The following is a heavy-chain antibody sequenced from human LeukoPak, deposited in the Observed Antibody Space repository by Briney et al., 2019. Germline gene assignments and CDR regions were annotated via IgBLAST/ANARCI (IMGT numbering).Heavy chain of an antibody. Sequence: GASVKVSCKASGYTFTSYGISWVRQAPGQGLEWMGWISAYNGNTNYAQKLQGRVTMTTDTSTSTAYMELSSLRSEDTAVYYCARERGRRSGSYRFDYWGQGTLVTVSS. D-gene: IGHD1-26*01. V-gene: IGHV1-18*01. CDR2: ISAYNGNT. CDR1: GYTFTSYG. CDR3: ARERGRRSGSYRFDY. J-gene: IGHJ4*02.